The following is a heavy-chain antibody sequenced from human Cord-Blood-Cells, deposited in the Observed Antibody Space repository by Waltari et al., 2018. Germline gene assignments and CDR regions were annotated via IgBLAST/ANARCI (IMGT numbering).Heavy chain of an antibody. Sequence: GYTFTSYAMHWVRQVHGQRLEWMGWINAGNGNTKYSQKFQGRVTITRDTSASTAYMELSSLRSEDTAVYYCARLEDYSNYGGWGQGTLVTVSS. CDR3: ARLEDYSNYGG. D-gene: IGHD4-4*01. CDR2: INAGNGNT. V-gene: IGHV1-3*01. J-gene: IGHJ4*02. CDR1: GYTFTSYA.